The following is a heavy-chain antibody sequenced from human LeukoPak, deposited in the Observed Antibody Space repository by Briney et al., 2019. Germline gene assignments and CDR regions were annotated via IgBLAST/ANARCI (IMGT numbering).Heavy chain of an antibody. CDR3: ARDKNWKPDY. V-gene: IGHV1-18*01. J-gene: IGHJ4*02. CDR1: GYSFTTYG. Sequence: GASVKVSCKASGYSFTTYGFSWVRQAPGQGLEWMGWISAYNGNTNYAQRLQGRVTMTTDTSTSTVYMVLRSLRSDDTAVYYCARDKNWKPDYWGQGTLVTVSS. D-gene: IGHD1-1*01. CDR2: ISAYNGNT.